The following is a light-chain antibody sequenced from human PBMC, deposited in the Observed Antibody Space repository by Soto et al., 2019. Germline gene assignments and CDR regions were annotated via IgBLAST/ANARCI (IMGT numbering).Light chain of an antibody. CDR3: QQHYSTPRT. CDR1: QSVLYSSNNQNY. Sequence: DIVMTQSPDSLAVSLGERATINCKSSQSVLYSSNNQNYLAWYQQKPGQPPKLLIYWASIRESGVPDRFGGSGSGTDFTLTISSLQAEDVAVYYCQQHYSTPRTFGQGTKVEIK. CDR2: WAS. V-gene: IGKV4-1*01. J-gene: IGKJ1*01.